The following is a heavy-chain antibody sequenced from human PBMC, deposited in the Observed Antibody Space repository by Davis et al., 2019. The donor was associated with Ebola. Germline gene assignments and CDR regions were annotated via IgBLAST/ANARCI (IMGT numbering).Heavy chain of an antibody. CDR1: GGSISSSSYY. CDR3: ARGGVLTMVRGVAYFDY. CDR2: IYYSGST. Sequence: SETLSLTCTVSGGSISSSSYYWGWIRQPPGKGLEWIGSIYYSGSTYYNPSLKSRVTISVDTSKNQFSLKLSSVTAADTAVYYCARGGVLTMVRGVAYFDYWGQGTLVTVSS. J-gene: IGHJ4*02. D-gene: IGHD3-10*01. V-gene: IGHV4-39*01.